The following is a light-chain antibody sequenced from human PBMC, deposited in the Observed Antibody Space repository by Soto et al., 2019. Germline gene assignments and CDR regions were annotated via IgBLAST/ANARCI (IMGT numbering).Light chain of an antibody. CDR1: QSVSSN. Sequence: EIVMTQSPATLSVSPGERATLSCRASQSVSSNLAWYQQKPGQAPRLLIYGASTRATGITARFSGSGSVTEFTLTISSLQSEDFAVYYCQEYNNWPPTFGQGTKV. J-gene: IGKJ1*01. V-gene: IGKV3-15*01. CDR3: QEYNNWPPT. CDR2: GAS.